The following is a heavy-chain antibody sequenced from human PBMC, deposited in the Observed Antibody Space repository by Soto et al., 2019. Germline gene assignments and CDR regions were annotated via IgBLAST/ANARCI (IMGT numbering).Heavy chain of an antibody. CDR3: ARGYSSGWLYGMDV. CDR1: GFTFSSYG. Sequence: VQLVESGGGVVQPGRSLRLSCAASGFTFSSYGMHWVRQAPGKGLEWVAVIWYDGSNKYYADSVKGRFTISRDNSKNTLYLQMNSLRAEDTAVYYCARGYSSGWLYGMDVWGQGTTVTVSS. CDR2: IWYDGSNK. V-gene: IGHV3-33*01. J-gene: IGHJ6*02. D-gene: IGHD6-19*01.